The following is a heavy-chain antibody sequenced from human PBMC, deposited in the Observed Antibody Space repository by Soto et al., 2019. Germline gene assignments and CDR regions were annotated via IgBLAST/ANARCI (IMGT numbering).Heavy chain of an antibody. V-gene: IGHV3-49*04. CDR1: VFTCVDYA. Sequence: GPLRLSCTASVFTCVDYAMRWVRQAPGKGLGWVGFIRSKAYGGTTEYAASVKGRFTISRDDSKSIAYLQMNSLKTEDTAVYYCTRGPQYQLLIYYYYGMDVWGQGTTVTV. D-gene: IGHD2-2*01. CDR2: IRSKAYGGTT. J-gene: IGHJ6*02. CDR3: TRGPQYQLLIYYYYGMDV.